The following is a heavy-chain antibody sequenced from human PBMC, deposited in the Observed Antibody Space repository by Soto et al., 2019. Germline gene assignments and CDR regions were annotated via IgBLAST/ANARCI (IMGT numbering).Heavy chain of an antibody. J-gene: IGHJ5*01. CDR1: AYTFTDYD. D-gene: IGHD3-10*02. CDR3: ARVVPGAVPWFDS. CDR2: ITPYNGNT. Sequence: SVKCSCKPRAYTFTDYDVTLVRQAPGRGLEWMGWITPYNGNTHYAPHLQGRITLATDTSTNTAYLDLTNLTSDDTAMYYWARVVPGAVPWFDSWGLGTPVTVSS. V-gene: IGHV1-18*04.